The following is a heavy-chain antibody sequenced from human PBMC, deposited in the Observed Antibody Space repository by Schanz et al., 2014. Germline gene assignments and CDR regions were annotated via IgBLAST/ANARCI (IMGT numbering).Heavy chain of an antibody. CDR1: GYSFTTYD. J-gene: IGHJ3*02. V-gene: IGHV1-8*01. CDR3: ARGLGDERWLDLNEAFDI. CDR2: MNPTTGNR. Sequence: QVQLVQSGAEVKKPGASVRVSCKASGYSFTTYDVNWVRQATGQGLEWMGWMNPTTGNRGYAQNFQGRVTMTRDTSTSTVYMELSSLRSEDTAVYYCARGLGDERWLDLNEAFDIWGQGTIVTVSS. D-gene: IGHD6-19*01.